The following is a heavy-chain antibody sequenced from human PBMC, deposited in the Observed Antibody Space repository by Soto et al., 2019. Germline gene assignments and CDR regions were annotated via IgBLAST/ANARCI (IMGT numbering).Heavy chain of an antibody. Sequence: GGSLRLSCAATGFTFSSYGMNWVRQAPGKGLEWVAVIWYDGSNKYYADSVKGRFTISRDNSKNTLYLQMNSLRAEDTAVYYCARDPERGYSSGSYFDYWGPGTLVTVSS. CDR2: IWYDGSNK. CDR1: GFTFSSYG. J-gene: IGHJ4*02. D-gene: IGHD5-18*01. CDR3: ARDPERGYSSGSYFDY. V-gene: IGHV3-33*01.